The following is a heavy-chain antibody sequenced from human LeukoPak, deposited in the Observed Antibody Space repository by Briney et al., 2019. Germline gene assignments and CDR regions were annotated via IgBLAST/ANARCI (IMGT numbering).Heavy chain of an antibody. Sequence: GASVKVSCKASGYTFTGYYMHWVRQAPGQELEWMGLINPNSGGTDFAQKFQARVTMTRDTSISTAYMELSSLRSDDTAVYYCARSFYDNSDYFYFDYWGQGTLVTVSS. V-gene: IGHV1-2*02. CDR1: GYTFTGYY. J-gene: IGHJ4*02. CDR3: ARSFYDNSDYFYFDY. D-gene: IGHD3-22*01. CDR2: INPNSGGT.